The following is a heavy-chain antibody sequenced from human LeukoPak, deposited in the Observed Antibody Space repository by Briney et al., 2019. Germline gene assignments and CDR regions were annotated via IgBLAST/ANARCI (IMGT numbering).Heavy chain of an antibody. CDR1: GYNFTRYW. Sequence: GESLKISCKGSGYNFTRYWIGWVRQMPGKGLEWMGIIYPGDSETRYSPSFQDQVTISADKSISTAYLQWSSLKASDTTMYYCARGGITRSAPFDYWGQGALVPVSS. V-gene: IGHV5-51*01. CDR3: ARGGITRSAPFDY. CDR2: IYPGDSET. J-gene: IGHJ4*02. D-gene: IGHD1-14*01.